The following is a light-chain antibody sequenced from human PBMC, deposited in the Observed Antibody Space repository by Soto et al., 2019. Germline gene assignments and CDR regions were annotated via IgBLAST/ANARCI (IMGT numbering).Light chain of an antibody. V-gene: IGKV1-39*01. CDR1: QSITNY. CDR3: QQSYSTPYT. J-gene: IGKJ2*01. CDR2: AIS. Sequence: DIQMTQSPSSLSASVGDRVTITCRASQSITNYLNWYQQKPGKAPKLLMYAISTLQSGVQSRFGGSGSGTEFTLTISRLQPDDFATYYCQQSYSTPYTFGQGTKVDIK.